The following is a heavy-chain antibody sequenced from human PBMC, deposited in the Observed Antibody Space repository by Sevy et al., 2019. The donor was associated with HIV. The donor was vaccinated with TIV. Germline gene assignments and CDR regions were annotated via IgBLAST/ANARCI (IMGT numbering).Heavy chain of an antibody. CDR1: GASVRSDSYY. Sequence: SETLSLTYAVSGASVRSDSYYWTWIRQTPGRGLEWIGHISGTTRYNPSLKSRLTISRDTSKKQFSLTLSSVTAADTAVYYCASAKKLADTYYDSTVYYSFAYWGPGTLVTVSS. CDR2: ISGTT. J-gene: IGHJ4*02. D-gene: IGHD3-16*01. V-gene: IGHV4-61*01. CDR3: ASAKKLADTYYDSTVYYSFAY.